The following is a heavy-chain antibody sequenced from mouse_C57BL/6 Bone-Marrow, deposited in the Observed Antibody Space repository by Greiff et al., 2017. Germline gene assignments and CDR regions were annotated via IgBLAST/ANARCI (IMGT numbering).Heavy chain of an antibody. V-gene: IGHV14-4*01. J-gene: IGHJ4*01. CDR1: GFNIKDDY. CDR2: IDPENGDT. D-gene: IGHD2-1*01. Sequence: VQLKESGAELVRPGASVKLSCTASGFNIKDDYMHWVKQRPEQGLEWIGWIDPENGDTDYASKFQGKATITADTSSNTAYLQLSSLTSEDTAVYYCTLSSMVSYYYAMDYWGQGTSVTVSS. CDR3: TLSSMVSYYYAMDY.